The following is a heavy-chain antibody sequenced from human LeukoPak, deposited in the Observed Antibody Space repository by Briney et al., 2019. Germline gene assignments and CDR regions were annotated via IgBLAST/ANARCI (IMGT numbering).Heavy chain of an antibody. CDR3: ARGLGNDGIFDY. CDR2: ISHDGYSQ. V-gene: IGHV3-30*03. J-gene: IGHJ4*02. CDR1: GFTFSRYG. D-gene: IGHD1-1*01. Sequence: GGSLRLSCAASGFTFSRYGIHWVRQAPGKGLEWVTVISHDGYSQFYADSVRGRFTISRDNSRNVVYLQMNSLRSDDTAVYYCARGLGNDGIFDYWGQGTLVTVSS.